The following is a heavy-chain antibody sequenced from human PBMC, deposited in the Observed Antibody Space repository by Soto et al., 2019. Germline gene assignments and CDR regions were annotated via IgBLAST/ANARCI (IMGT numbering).Heavy chain of an antibody. D-gene: IGHD3-10*01. CDR1: GGSISSGGYS. CDR3: ARVFGSGPTLGDNWFDP. V-gene: IGHV4-30-2*05. CDR2: IYYSGST. J-gene: IGHJ5*02. Sequence: SETLSLTCAVSGGSISSGGYSWSWIRQPPGKGLEWIGYIYYSGSTYYNPSLKSRVTISVDTSKNQFSLKLSSVTAADTAVYYCARVFGSGPTLGDNWFDPWGQGTLVTVSS.